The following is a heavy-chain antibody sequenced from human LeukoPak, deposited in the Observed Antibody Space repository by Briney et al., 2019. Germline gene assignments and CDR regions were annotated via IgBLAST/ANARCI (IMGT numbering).Heavy chain of an antibody. D-gene: IGHD5-18*01. J-gene: IGHJ6*03. V-gene: IGHV4-34*01. Sequence: SETLSLTCTVSGGSFSSYFWSWIRQPPGKGLEWIGEINHSGSTNYNPSLKSRVTISVDTSKNQFSLKLSSVTAADTAVYYCARTTEGGYTYGYFYYYYMDVWGKGTTVTISS. CDR3: ARTTEGGYTYGYFYYYYMDV. CDR2: INHSGST. CDR1: GGSFSSYF.